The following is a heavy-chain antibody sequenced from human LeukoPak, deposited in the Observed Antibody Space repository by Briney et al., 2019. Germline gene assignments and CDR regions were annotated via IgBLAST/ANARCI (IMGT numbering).Heavy chain of an antibody. Sequence: GGSLRLSCAASGFTLRTYGMHWVRQAPGKGLEWVAFIRNDESNKYYADSVKGRFTISRDNSKNTLNLQMNSLIPEDTAVYYCAKGVNDGDYSSFDPWGQGTLVTVSS. J-gene: IGHJ5*02. V-gene: IGHV3-30*02. D-gene: IGHD4-17*01. CDR1: GFTLRTYG. CDR2: IRNDESNK. CDR3: AKGVNDGDYSSFDP.